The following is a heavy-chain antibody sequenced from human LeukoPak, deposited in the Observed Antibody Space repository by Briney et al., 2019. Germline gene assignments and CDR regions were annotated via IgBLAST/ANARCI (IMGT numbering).Heavy chain of an antibody. CDR2: ISWNSGSI. J-gene: IGHJ5*02. D-gene: IGHD3-16*02. Sequence: GGSLRLSCAASGFTFDDYAMHWVRQAPGKGLEWVSGISWNSGSIGYADSVKGRFTISRDNAKNSLYLQMNSLRAEDTALYYCVRYDYVWGSYHPWGQGTQVTVSS. CDR1: GFTFDDYA. V-gene: IGHV3-9*01. CDR3: VRYDYVWGSYHP.